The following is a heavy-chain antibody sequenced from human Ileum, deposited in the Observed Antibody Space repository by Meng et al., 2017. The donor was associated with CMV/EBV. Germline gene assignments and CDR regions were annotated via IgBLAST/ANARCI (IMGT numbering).Heavy chain of an antibody. CDR3: ASPSVG. CDR2: INTDGSST. CDR1: GFPFGSYW. Sequence: GESLKISCAASGFPFGSYWMHWVRQVPGKGLVWVSRINTDGSSTDYDDSVKGRFTISRDNAKNTLYLQMSSLRADDMAVYYCASPSVGWGQGTRVTCSS. J-gene: IGHJ4*02. V-gene: IGHV3-74*01.